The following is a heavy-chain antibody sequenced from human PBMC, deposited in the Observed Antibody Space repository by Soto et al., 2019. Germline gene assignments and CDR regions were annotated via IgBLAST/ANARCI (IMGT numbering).Heavy chain of an antibody. CDR1: GGSIGSYY. D-gene: IGHD1-26*01. V-gene: IGHV4-59*08. J-gene: IGHJ4*02. Sequence: QVQLQESGPGLVKPSETLSLTCTVSGGSIGSYYWSWIRQPPGKGLEWIGYIYYSGSTNYNPSLKSRVTISVDTSKNQFSLKLSSVTAADSAVYYCARGVGSPDYWGQGTLVTVSS. CDR2: IYYSGST. CDR3: ARGVGSPDY.